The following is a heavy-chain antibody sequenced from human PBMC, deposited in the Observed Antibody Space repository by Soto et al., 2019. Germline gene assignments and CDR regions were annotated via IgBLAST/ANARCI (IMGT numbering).Heavy chain of an antibody. Sequence: RLPYAVAGGNFSSLAIRWVRQAPRKGLEWVSAISGSGGSTYYADSVKGRFTISRDNSKNTLYLQMNSLRAEDTAVYYCAKDTLYYYDSSGTYYYYGMDVWGQGNPGHRLL. V-gene: IGHV3-23*01. CDR2: ISGSGGST. CDR3: AKDTLYYYDSSGTYYYYGMDV. J-gene: IGHJ6*02. CDR1: GGNFSSLA. D-gene: IGHD3-22*01.